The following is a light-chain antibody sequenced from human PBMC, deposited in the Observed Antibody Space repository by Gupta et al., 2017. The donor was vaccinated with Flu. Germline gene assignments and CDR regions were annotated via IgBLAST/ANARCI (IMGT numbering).Light chain of an antibody. J-gene: IGLJ1*01. CDR2: EDD. CDR3: GTWERSQRGYV. Sequence: QLPRTAPRLLMFEDDGRPSGIPDRVSGSKCGAAATLGITGRQKGEEADYYCGTWERSQRGYVFGGGTKVTVL. V-gene: IGLV1-51*01.